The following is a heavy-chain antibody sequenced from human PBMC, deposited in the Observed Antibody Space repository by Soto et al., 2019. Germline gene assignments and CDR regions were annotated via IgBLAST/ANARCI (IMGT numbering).Heavy chain of an antibody. V-gene: IGHV3-30*01. CDR1: GFTFSTSA. D-gene: IGHD2-8*01. J-gene: IGHJ4*02. CDR3: VASVFAFDY. CDR2: ISYDGTNE. Sequence: HVQLVESGGCVVQPGRSLRLSCAASGFTFSTSAMPSVRQAPGKGLAWVAVISYDGTNEHNGDSVKGRFSVSRDNSRNTLSLQMNSLRPEDTAMYYWVASVFAFDYWGQGSLVTVSS.